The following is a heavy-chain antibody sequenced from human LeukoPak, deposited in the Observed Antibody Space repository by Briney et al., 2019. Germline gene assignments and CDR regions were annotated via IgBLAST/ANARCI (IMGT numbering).Heavy chain of an antibody. D-gene: IGHD3-10*01. V-gene: IGHV3-15*01. CDR1: GFTFNNVW. CDR2: IKSKTDGGTT. Sequence: NPGGSLRLSCAASGFTFNNVWMSWVRQAPGKGLEWVGLIKSKTDGGTTDYAAPVKGRFTISRDDSKNTLYLQMNSLKTEDTAVYYCTTDLTMVRLWGQGTLVTVSS. CDR3: TTDLTMVRL. J-gene: IGHJ4*02.